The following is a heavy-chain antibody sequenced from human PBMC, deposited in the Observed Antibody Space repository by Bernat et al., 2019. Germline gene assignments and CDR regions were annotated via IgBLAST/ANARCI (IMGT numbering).Heavy chain of an antibody. CDR1: GGSFSGYY. J-gene: IGHJ4*02. Sequence: QVQLQQWGAGLLKPSETLSLTWAVYGGSFSGYYWSWIRQPPGKGLEWIGEINHSGSTNYNPSLKSRVTISVDTSKNQFSLKLSSVTAADTAVYYCARGSGIAARLGKDWGQGTLVTVSS. CDR2: INHSGST. D-gene: IGHD6-6*01. CDR3: ARGSGIAARLGKD. V-gene: IGHV4-34*01.